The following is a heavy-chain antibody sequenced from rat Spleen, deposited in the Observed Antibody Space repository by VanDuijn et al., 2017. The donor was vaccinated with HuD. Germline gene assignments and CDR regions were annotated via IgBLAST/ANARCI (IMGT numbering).Heavy chain of an antibody. Sequence: EVQLQESGPGLVKPSQSLSLTCSVTGFSITSSYRWNWIRKFPGNKLEWMGYINNAGSTNYNPSLKSRISITRDTSKNQFFLQVNSVTTEDTATYYCARWNNYKAYWGQGVMVTVSS. J-gene: IGHJ2*01. CDR3: ARWNNYKAY. CDR1: GFSITSSYR. D-gene: IGHD1-10*01. V-gene: IGHV3-3*01. CDR2: INNAGST.